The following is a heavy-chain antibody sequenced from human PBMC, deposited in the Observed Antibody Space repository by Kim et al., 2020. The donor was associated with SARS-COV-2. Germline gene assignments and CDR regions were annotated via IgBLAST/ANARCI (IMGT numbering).Heavy chain of an antibody. CDR2: ISAYNGNT. CDR1: GYTFTSYG. D-gene: IGHD3-22*01. V-gene: IGHV1-18*01. J-gene: IGHJ5*02. CDR3: ARSPITMIVVVIQDYNWFDP. Sequence: ASVKVSCKASGYTFTSYGISWVRQAPGQGLEWMGWISAYNGNTNYAQKLQGRVTMTTDTSTSTAYMELRSLRSDDTAVYYCARSPITMIVVVIQDYNWFDPWGQGTLVTVSS.